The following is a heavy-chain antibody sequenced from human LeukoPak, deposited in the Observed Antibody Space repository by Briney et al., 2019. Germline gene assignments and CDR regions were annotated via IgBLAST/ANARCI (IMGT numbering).Heavy chain of an antibody. Sequence: GGSLRLSCAASGFTFRSYAMNWVRQAPGKGLEWVSAISADGDSTYYADSVKGRFTISRDNSKNTPYLQMNGLRPGDTAVYYCAKRRYCTSTSCHDFDYWGQGTLVTVSS. CDR3: AKRRYCTSTSCHDFDY. J-gene: IGHJ4*02. V-gene: IGHV3-23*01. D-gene: IGHD2-2*01. CDR1: GFTFRSYA. CDR2: ISADGDST.